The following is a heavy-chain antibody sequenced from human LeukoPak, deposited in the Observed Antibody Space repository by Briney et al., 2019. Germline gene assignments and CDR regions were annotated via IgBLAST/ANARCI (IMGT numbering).Heavy chain of an antibody. Sequence: GGSLRLSCEASGFTFGSFAMYWVRQAPGKGLEWIAGIFGSGGSPHYADSVKGRFTISRGNFKGTVYLQINSLRAEDTAVYYCGKTTAGYSSGQKPAWPVDYWGQGTLVTVSS. CDR1: GFTFGSFA. CDR3: GKTTAGYSSGQKPAWPVDY. CDR2: IFGSGGSP. D-gene: IGHD5-18*01. J-gene: IGHJ4*02. V-gene: IGHV3-23*01.